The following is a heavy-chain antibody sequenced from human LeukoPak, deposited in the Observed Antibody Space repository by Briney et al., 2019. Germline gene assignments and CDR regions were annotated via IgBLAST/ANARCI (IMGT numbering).Heavy chain of an antibody. CDR1: GYTFTSYA. Sequence: ASAKVSCKASGYTFTSYAMHWVRQAPGQRLEWMGWINAGNGNTKYSQKFQGRVTITRDTSASTAYMELSSLRSEDTVVYYCASILTMISSGAFDIWGQGTMVTVSS. CDR2: INAGNGNT. CDR3: ASILTMISSGAFDI. J-gene: IGHJ3*02. D-gene: IGHD3-22*01. V-gene: IGHV1-3*01.